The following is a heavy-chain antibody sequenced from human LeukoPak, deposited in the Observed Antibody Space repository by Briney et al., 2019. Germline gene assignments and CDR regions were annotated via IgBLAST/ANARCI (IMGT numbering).Heavy chain of an antibody. J-gene: IGHJ3*01. D-gene: IGHD5-24*01. CDR3: ARGGEGYNDDAFEV. Sequence: TSETLSLTCTLSGESIRRLYCAGLRQPPGRGLEWIGHIYNSATTDYNPSFKSRVTISLDTSKKQFSLKMTSVTALDSAVYYCARGGEGYNDDAFEVWGLGTAVTVSS. V-gene: IGHV4-59*11. CDR2: IYNSATT. CDR1: GESIRRLY.